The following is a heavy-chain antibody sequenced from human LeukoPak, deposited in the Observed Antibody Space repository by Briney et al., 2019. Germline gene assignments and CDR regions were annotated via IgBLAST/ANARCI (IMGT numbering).Heavy chain of an antibody. CDR1: GFTFSDYN. Sequence: TGGSLRVYCAASGFTFSDYNMNWVRQSPEKGLEWVSSITSGTTYIYYADSVRGRFTLSRDNANNSLYLQMNSLRAEDTAVYYCARWPYSSSYYFDYWGQGTLVTVSS. V-gene: IGHV3-21*01. J-gene: IGHJ4*02. CDR2: ITSGTTYI. D-gene: IGHD6-6*01. CDR3: ARWPYSSSYYFDY.